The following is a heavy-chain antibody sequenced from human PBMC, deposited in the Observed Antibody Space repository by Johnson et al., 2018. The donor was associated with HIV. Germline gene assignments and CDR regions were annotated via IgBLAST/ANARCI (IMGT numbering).Heavy chain of an antibody. J-gene: IGHJ3*02. Sequence: MQLVESGGGLVQPGGSLRLSCAASEFTFHSYWMTWVRQAPGKGLEWVANINQDGTEKYYVDSLTGRFTISRYNSKNTLYLQLNRPRAEDTAVYYCARGGDGSQRGGHNHLWLFAFDIWGQGTVVTVSS. CDR3: ARGGDGSQRGGHNHLWLFAFDI. D-gene: IGHD2-21*01. CDR2: INQDGTEK. V-gene: IGHV3-7*01. CDR1: EFTFHSYW.